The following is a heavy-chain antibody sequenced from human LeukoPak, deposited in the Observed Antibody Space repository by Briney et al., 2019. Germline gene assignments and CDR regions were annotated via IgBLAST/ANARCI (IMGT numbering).Heavy chain of an antibody. D-gene: IGHD6-13*01. CDR1: GFSFGDHA. J-gene: IGHJ4*02. Sequence: PGRSLRLSCTASGFSFGDHAMSWVRQAPGKGLEWVGFVRSKAYGGTTEYAASVKGRFTISRDDSKSIAYLQMNSLKTEDTAVYYCTRFYSESSSWALDYWGQGTLVTVSS. CDR3: TRFYSESSSWALDY. V-gene: IGHV3-49*04. CDR2: VRSKAYGGTT.